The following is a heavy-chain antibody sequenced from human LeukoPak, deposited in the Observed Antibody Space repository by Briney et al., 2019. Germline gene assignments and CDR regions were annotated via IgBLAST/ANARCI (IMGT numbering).Heavy chain of an antibody. D-gene: IGHD2-15*01. CDR2: ISAYNGNT. CDR3: ARGRGGKYCSGGSCYSYDYYYYYMDV. Sequence: ASVKVSCKASGYRFTSYGVSWVRQAPGQGLEWMGWISAYNGNTNYAQKLQGRATMTTDTSTSTAYMELSSLRSEDTAVYYCARGRGGKYCSGGSCYSYDYYYYYMDVWGKGTTVTVSS. V-gene: IGHV1-18*01. J-gene: IGHJ6*03. CDR1: GYRFTSYG.